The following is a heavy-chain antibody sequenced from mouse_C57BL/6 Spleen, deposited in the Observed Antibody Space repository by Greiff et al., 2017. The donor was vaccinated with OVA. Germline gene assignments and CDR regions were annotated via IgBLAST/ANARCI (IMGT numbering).Heavy chain of an antibody. V-gene: IGHV1-81*01. CDR1: GYTFTSYG. CDR2: IYPRSGNT. Sequence: QVQLQQSGAELARPGASVKLSCKASGYTFTSYGISWVKQRTGQGLEWIGEIYPRSGNTYYNEKFKGKATLTADKSSSTAYMELRSLTSEDSAVYFCARGGYDYDLFAYWGQGTLVTVSA. J-gene: IGHJ3*01. CDR3: ARGGYDYDLFAY. D-gene: IGHD2-4*01.